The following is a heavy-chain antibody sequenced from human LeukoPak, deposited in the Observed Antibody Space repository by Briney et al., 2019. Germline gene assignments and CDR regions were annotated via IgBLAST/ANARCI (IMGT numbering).Heavy chain of an antibody. V-gene: IGHV1-18*01. CDR1: GYTFTSYG. J-gene: IGHJ4*02. CDR3: ASATNYYDSSGYSVLPDY. Sequence: ASVKVSCKASGYTFTSYGISWVRQAPGQGLEWMGWISTYNGNTNYAQKLQGRVTMTTDTSTSTAYMELRSLRSDDTAVYYCASATNYYDSSGYSVLPDYWGQGTLVTVSS. D-gene: IGHD3-22*01. CDR2: ISTYNGNT.